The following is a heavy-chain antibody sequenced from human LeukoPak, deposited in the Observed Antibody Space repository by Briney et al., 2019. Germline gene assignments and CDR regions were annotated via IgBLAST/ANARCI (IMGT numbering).Heavy chain of an antibody. CDR1: VYTLTELS. J-gene: IGHJ4*02. CDR2: FDPEDGET. CDR3: ATEGYNWNDALDY. D-gene: IGHD1-20*01. V-gene: IGHV1-24*01. Sequence: ASVKVSRKVSVYTLTELSMHGVRQPPGKGREWVGGFDPEDGETIYAQKFQGRVTMTEDTSTDTAYMELSRLRSEDTAVYYCATEGYNWNDALDYWGQGTLVTVSS.